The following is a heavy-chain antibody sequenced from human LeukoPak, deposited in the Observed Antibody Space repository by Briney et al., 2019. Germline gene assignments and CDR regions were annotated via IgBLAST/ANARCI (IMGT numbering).Heavy chain of an antibody. V-gene: IGHV3-23*01. CDR2: ISGSGGST. CDR3: AKDPDSSGYYPGY. Sequence: PGGSLRLSCAASGFTFSSYGLRWVRQAPGKGLEGVSSISGSGGSTYYADSVKGRFTISRDNSKSTLYLQMNSLRAEDTAVYYCAKDPDSSGYYPGYWGQGTLVTVSS. J-gene: IGHJ4*02. CDR1: GFTFSSYG. D-gene: IGHD3-22*01.